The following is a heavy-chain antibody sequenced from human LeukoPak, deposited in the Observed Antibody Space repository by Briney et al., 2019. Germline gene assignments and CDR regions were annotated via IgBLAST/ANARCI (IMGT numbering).Heavy chain of an antibody. D-gene: IGHD4-23*01. V-gene: IGHV4-4*02. CDR1: GGSISSSSSIC. CDR2: IYHSGAT. CDR3: ARNGGNSDYDY. Sequence: SETLSLTCAVSGGSISSSSSICWTWVRQPPGKGLEWLGEIYHSGATNYNPSLKSRVTMLLDKSKNQFSLKLNSVTAADTAVYYCARNGGNSDYDYWGQGTLVTVSA. J-gene: IGHJ4*02.